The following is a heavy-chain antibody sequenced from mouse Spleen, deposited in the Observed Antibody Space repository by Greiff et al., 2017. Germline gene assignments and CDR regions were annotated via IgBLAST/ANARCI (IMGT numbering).Heavy chain of an antibody. D-gene: IGHD1-2*01. V-gene: IGHV1-4*01. CDR2: INPSSGYT. CDR1: GYTFTSYT. J-gene: IGHJ4*01. CDR3: ARWSTTATYAMDY. Sequence: VQLQQSGAELARPGASVKMSCKASGYTFTSYTMHWVKQRPGQGLEWIGYINPSSGYTKYNQKFKDKATLTADKSSSTACMQLSSLTSEDSAVYYCARWSTTATYAMDYWGQGTSVTVSS.